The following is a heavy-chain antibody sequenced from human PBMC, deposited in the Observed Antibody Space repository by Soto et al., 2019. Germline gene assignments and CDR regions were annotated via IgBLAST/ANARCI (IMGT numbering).Heavy chain of an antibody. V-gene: IGHV3-23*01. D-gene: IGHD4-17*01. CDR3: AKVYGHYYYYGMDV. CDR2: ISGSGDTT. Sequence: EVQLLESGGGLVQPGGSLRLSCAASRFTFSNYAMSWVRQAPGKGLEWVSSISGSGDTTYHADSVKGRFTISRDNSKNKLFLQMNSLRAEDTAVYYCAKVYGHYYYYGMDVWGQGTTVTVSS. J-gene: IGHJ6*02. CDR1: RFTFSNYA.